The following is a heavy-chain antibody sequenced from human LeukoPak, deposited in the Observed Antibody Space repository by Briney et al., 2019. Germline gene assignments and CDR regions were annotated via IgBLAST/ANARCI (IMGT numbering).Heavy chain of an antibody. J-gene: IGHJ4*02. D-gene: IGHD6-13*01. CDR3: AGSGYSSSWYVFDY. Sequence: PSETLSLTCTVSGGSISSSSYYWGWIRQPPGKGLEWIGSIYYSGSTYYNPSLKSRVTISVDTSKNQFSLKLSSVTAADTAVYYCAGSGYSSSWYVFDYWGQGTLVTVSS. CDR1: GGSISSSSYY. V-gene: IGHV4-39*01. CDR2: IYYSGST.